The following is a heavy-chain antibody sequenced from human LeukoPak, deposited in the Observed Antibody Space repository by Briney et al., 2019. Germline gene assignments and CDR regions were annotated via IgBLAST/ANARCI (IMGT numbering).Heavy chain of an antibody. V-gene: IGHV3-48*04. D-gene: IGHD6-19*01. CDR1: GFSFSSYG. Sequence: GGSLRLSCVVSGFSFSSYGMNWVRQAPGKGLEWVSHISISSDIVYYADSVKDRFTISRDNAKNSLYLQMDSLRVEDTAVYYCAGEGSGWLPNYWGQGTLVTVSS. CDR3: AGEGSGWLPNY. J-gene: IGHJ4*02. CDR2: ISISSDIV.